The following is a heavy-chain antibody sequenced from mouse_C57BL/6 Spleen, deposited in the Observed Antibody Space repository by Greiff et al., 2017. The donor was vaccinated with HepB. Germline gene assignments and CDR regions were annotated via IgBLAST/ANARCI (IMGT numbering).Heavy chain of an antibody. CDR2: IDPSDSET. J-gene: IGHJ2*01. V-gene: IGHV1-52*01. CDR3: ARYGSSYDYFDY. CDR1: GYTFTSYW. D-gene: IGHD1-1*01. Sequence: QVQLKQPGAELVRPGSSVKLSCKASGYTFTSYWMHWVKQRPIQGLEWIGNIDPSDSETHYNQKFKDKATLTVDKSSSTAYMQLSSLTSEDSAVYYCARYGSSYDYFDYWGQGTTLTVSS.